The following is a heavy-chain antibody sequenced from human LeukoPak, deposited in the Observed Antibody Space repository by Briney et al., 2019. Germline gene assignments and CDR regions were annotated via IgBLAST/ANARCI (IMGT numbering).Heavy chain of an antibody. V-gene: IGHV4-34*01. CDR1: GESFSGYY. J-gene: IGHJ4*02. D-gene: IGHD5-18*01. CDR3: AGYVDTAMVFNY. CDR2: INHSGST. Sequence: SETLSLTCAVYGESFSGYYWSWIRQPPGKGLEWIGEINHSGSTNYNPSLKSRVTISVDTSKNQFSLKLSSVTAADTAVYYCAGYVDTAMVFNYWGQGTLVTVSS.